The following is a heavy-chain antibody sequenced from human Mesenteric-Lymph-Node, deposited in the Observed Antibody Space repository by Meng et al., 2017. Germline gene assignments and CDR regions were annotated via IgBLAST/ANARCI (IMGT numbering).Heavy chain of an antibody. J-gene: IGHJ4*02. CDR2: ITNTPNRYPT. V-gene: IGHV3-72*01. CDR1: GFTFTYHY. Sequence: EVQLVESGGGLVQPGGSLRLSCAASGFTFTYHYMDWVRQAPGKGLEWVGRITNTPNRYPTNYAASVKGRFTISRDDSKNSLYLEMNSLKIEDTAVYYCARDTSTSLDYWGQGALVTVSS. D-gene: IGHD2/OR15-2a*01. CDR3: ARDTSTSLDY.